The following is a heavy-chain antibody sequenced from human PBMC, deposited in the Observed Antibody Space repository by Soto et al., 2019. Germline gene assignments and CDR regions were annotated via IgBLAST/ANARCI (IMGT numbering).Heavy chain of an antibody. CDR2: IDYNGVT. CDR3: EKVLVGATGHTDSDS. Sequence: PSETLSLTCTVSRGSIYRSGYYWGWIRQLPGRGLEWIGNIDYNGVTYSNPSLKSRVTISRDTSKNQFSLKLTSVTAADTALYYCEKVLVGATGHTDSDSWGPGTLVTVSS. D-gene: IGHD2-15*01. J-gene: IGHJ4*02. V-gene: IGHV4-39*01. CDR1: RGSIYRSGYY.